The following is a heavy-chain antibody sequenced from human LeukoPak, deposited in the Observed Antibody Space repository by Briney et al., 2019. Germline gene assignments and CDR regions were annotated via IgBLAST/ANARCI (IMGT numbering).Heavy chain of an antibody. V-gene: IGHV3-74*01. CDR1: GFVFSSYR. D-gene: IGHD3-16*01. CDR3: ARGDDESLDH. J-gene: IGHJ4*02. CDR2: IYTDGSYT. Sequence: GGSLRLSCAASGFVFSSYRMHWVRQAPGKGPVWVSRIYTDGSYTNYADSVKGRFTISRDNAKNTLSLHMNSLRAEDMAVYYCARGDDESLDHWGQGTLVTVSS.